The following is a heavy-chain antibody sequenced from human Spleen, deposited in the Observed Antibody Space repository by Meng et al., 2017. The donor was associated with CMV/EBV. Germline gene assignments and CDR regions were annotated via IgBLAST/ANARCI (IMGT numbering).Heavy chain of an antibody. J-gene: IGHJ6*02. D-gene: IGHD6-6*01. CDR3: TRSSSSSWYYYYGMDV. CDR1: GYTFIGYD. V-gene: IGHV1-2*02. Sequence: ASVKVSCKASGYTFIGYDMHWVRQAPGQRLEWMGWINPKSGGTNYAQRFQGRVTMTRDTSIRTVYMELRRLRSDDTAVYYCTRSSSSSWYYYYGMDVWGQGTMVTVSS. CDR2: INPKSGGT.